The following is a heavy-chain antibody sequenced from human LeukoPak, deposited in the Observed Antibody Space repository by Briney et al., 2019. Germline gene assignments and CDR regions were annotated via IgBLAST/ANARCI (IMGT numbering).Heavy chain of an antibody. J-gene: IGHJ4*02. CDR3: AKGDLGYCSSTSCYTAYY. D-gene: IGHD2-2*02. Sequence: GGSLRLSCAASGFTFSNSGMHWVRQAPGKGLEWVALIRYDGSNKYYADSVKGRFTISRDNSKNTLYLQMNSLRAEDTAVYYCAKGDLGYCSSTSCYTAYYWGQGTLVTVSS. V-gene: IGHV3-30*02. CDR2: IRYDGSNK. CDR1: GFTFSNSG.